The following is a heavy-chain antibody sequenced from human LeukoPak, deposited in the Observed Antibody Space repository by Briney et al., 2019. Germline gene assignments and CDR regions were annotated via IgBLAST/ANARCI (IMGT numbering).Heavy chain of an antibody. Sequence: GGSLRLSCEASGFTFSSYAMHWVRQAPGKGLEWVAVISYDGSNKYYADSVKGRFTISRDNSKNTLYLQMNSLRAEDTAVYYCASYGSGSYPYYFDYWGQGTLVTVSS. CDR3: ASYGSGSYPYYFDY. D-gene: IGHD3-10*01. V-gene: IGHV3-30-3*01. J-gene: IGHJ4*02. CDR2: ISYDGSNK. CDR1: GFTFSSYA.